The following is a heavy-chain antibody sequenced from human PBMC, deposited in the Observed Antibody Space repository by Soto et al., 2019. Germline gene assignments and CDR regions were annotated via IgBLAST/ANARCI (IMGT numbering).Heavy chain of an antibody. CDR2: ISYDGSNK. Sequence: GGSLRLSCAASGLTFSSYGMHWVRQAPGKGLEWVAVISYDGSNKYYADSVKGRFTISRDNSKNTLYLQMNSLRAEDTAVYYCAKDFSPAVVVVDGPNYWGQGTLVTVSS. J-gene: IGHJ4*02. D-gene: IGHD3-22*01. CDR1: GLTFSSYG. V-gene: IGHV3-30*18. CDR3: AKDFSPAVVVVDGPNY.